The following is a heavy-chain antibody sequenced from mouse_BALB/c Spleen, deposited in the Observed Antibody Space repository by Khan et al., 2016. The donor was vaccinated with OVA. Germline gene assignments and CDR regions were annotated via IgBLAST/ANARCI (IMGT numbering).Heavy chain of an antibody. CDR3: ARDRIDY. CDR1: GYTFTTYW. CDR2: INPTSAYT. V-gene: IGHV1-7*01. Sequence: QVRLQQSGAELAKPGASVKMSCKASGYTFTTYWMHWVKQRPGQGREWIGYINPTSAYTDYNEKFKDKATLSADKSSSTAYMQLSSLTSEDSAVYYCARDRIDYWGQGTTLTVSS. J-gene: IGHJ2*01.